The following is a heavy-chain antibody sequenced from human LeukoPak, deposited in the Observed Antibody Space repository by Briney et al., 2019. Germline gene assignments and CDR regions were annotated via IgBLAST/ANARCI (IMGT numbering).Heavy chain of an antibody. CDR2: IKPDGSEK. D-gene: IGHD3-22*01. J-gene: IGHJ4*02. CDR1: GFTFSSYW. CDR3: ARRTGYYDSSGYYHPNFDY. Sequence: GGSLRLSCAASGFTFSSYWMSWIRQAPGKGLEWVANIKPDGSEKYYVDSVKGRFTISRDNAKNSLYLQMNSLRAEDTAVYYCARRTGYYDSSGYYHPNFDYWGQGTLVTVSS. V-gene: IGHV3-7*01.